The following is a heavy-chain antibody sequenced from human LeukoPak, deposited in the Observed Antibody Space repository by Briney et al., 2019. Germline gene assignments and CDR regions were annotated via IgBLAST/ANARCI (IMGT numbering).Heavy chain of an antibody. CDR3: ARETDYGGNYDY. CDR2: IYYSGST. Sequence: PSETLSLTCTVSGGSISSYYWSWIRQPPGKGLEWIGYIYYSGSTNYNPSLKSRVTISVDTSKNQFSLKLSSVTAADTAVYYCARETDYGGNYDYWGQGTLVTVSS. CDR1: GGSISSYY. V-gene: IGHV4-59*01. D-gene: IGHD4-23*01. J-gene: IGHJ4*02.